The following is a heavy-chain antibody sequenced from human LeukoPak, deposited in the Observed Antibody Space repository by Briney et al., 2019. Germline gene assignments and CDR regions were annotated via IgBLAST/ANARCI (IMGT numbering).Heavy chain of an antibody. CDR1: GGSISSSSYY. CDR3: ASAGYGSGFRHWFDP. J-gene: IGHJ5*02. V-gene: IGHV4-39*07. Sequence: PSETLSLTCTVSGGSISSSSYYWGWIRQPPGKGLEWIGSIYYSGSTYYNPSLKSRVTISVDTSKNQFSLKLSSVTAADTAVYYCASAGYGSGFRHWFDPWGQGTLVTVSS. D-gene: IGHD3-10*01. CDR2: IYYSGST.